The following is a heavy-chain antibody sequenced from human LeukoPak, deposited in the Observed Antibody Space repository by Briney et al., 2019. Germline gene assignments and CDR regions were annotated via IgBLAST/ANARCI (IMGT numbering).Heavy chain of an antibody. V-gene: IGHV3-53*01. CDR3: ARYGATGFRD. CDR2: IYSGGST. CDR1: GFTFSRYW. Sequence: GGSLRLSCAASGFTFSRYWMTWVRQAPGKGLEWVSVIYSGGSTYYADSVKGRFSISRDNSKNTLYLQMNSLRAEDTAVYYCARYGATGFRDWGQGTLVAVSS. J-gene: IGHJ4*02. D-gene: IGHD1-26*01.